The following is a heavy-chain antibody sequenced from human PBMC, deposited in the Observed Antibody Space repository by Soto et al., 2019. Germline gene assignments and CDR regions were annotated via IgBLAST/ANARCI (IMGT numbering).Heavy chain of an antibody. CDR1: GYTFTRDQ. D-gene: IGHD6-6*01. J-gene: IGHJ5*02. CDR2: IDPSGGKT. Sequence: AAVKVSCKASGYTFTRDQIHWVRQAPGQGLEWMGMIDPSGGKTNYAQKFQGRVTMTRDTSTSTVYMALSSLRSEDTAIYFCARVRRSLLSITARDTWGQGTMITVSS. CDR3: ARVRRSLLSITARDT. V-gene: IGHV1-46*01.